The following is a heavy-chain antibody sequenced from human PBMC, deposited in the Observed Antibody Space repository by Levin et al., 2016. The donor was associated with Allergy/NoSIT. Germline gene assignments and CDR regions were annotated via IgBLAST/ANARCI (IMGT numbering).Heavy chain of an antibody. J-gene: IGHJ6*02. V-gene: IGHV4-59*01. D-gene: IGHD3/OR15-3a*01. CDR2: IYYSGST. CDR3: ARSMDSNYYYGMDV. Sequence: RQAPGKGLEWIGYIYYSGSTNYNPSLKSRVTISVDTSKNQFSLKLSSVTAADTAVYYCARSMDSNYYYGMDVWGQGTTVTVSS.